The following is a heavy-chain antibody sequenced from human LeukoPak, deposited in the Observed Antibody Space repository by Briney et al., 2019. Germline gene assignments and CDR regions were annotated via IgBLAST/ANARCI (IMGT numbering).Heavy chain of an antibody. CDR2: INHSGST. V-gene: IGHV4-34*01. J-gene: IGHJ4*02. Sequence: ASETLSLTCGVYGGSFSGYYWSWIRQPPGKGLEWIGEINHSGSTNYNPSLKSRVTISVDTSKNQFSLKLISVTAADTAVYYCARGRVMITFGGAIYPVGFDYWGQGTLVTVSS. D-gene: IGHD3-16*02. CDR3: ARGRVMITFGGAIYPVGFDY. CDR1: GGSFSGYY.